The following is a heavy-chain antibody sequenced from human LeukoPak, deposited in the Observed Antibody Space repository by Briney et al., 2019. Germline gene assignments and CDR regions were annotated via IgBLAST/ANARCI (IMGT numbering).Heavy chain of an antibody. CDR2: IIPIFGTA. D-gene: IGHD2-2*01. Sequence: APVKVSCKASGGTFSSYAISWVRQAPGQGLEWMGRIIPIFGTANYAQKFQGRVTITTDESTSTAYMELSSLRSEDTAAYYCAKDSTSYYPLNWFDPWGQGTLVTVSS. CDR1: GGTFSSYA. CDR3: AKDSTSYYPLNWFDP. V-gene: IGHV1-69*05. J-gene: IGHJ5*02.